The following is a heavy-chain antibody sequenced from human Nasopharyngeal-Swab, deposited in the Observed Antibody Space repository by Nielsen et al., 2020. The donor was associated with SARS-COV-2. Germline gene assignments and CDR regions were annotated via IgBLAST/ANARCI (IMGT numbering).Heavy chain of an antibody. V-gene: IGHV1-46*01. D-gene: IGHD2-15*01. Sequence: WGRQAPGQGLEGMGIINPGGGSARNSQNFQGRVTMTRDTTTNTVYMELYSLTSEDTAVYDCARGGDPREVVAATDCFDPWGQGTLVTVSS. CDR2: INPGGGSA. CDR3: ARGGDPREVVAATDCFDP. J-gene: IGHJ5*02.